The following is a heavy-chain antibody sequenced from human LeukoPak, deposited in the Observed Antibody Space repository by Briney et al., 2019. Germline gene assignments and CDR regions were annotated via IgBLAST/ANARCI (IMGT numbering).Heavy chain of an antibody. J-gene: IGHJ4*02. Sequence: GGSLRLSCAASGFTFSSYAMHWVRQAPGKGLEWVAVISYDGSNKYYADSVKGRFTISRDNAKNSLYLQMNSLRAEDAAVYYCAREEGPGAPYYYDSSGIFDYWGQGTLVTVSS. CDR3: AREEGPGAPYYYDSSGIFDY. V-gene: IGHV3-30-3*01. CDR2: ISYDGSNK. CDR1: GFTFSSYA. D-gene: IGHD3-22*01.